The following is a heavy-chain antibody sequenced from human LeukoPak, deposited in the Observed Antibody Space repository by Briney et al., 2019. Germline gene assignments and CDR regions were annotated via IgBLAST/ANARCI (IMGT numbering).Heavy chain of an antibody. Sequence: SETLSLTCTVSGGSISSHYLTWIRQPPGQALEWIGYVHYSGSTKYNPSLRSRVTILLDRSKNHFSLKLSSVTAADRAVYYCARDSAPVRTSWYFDLWGRGTLVTVSS. CDR3: ARDSAPVRTSWYFDL. J-gene: IGHJ2*01. CDR2: VHYSGST. CDR1: GGSISSHY. D-gene: IGHD1-14*01. V-gene: IGHV4-59*11.